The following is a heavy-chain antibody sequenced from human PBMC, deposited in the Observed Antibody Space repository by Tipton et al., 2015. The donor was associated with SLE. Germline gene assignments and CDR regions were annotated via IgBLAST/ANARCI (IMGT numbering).Heavy chain of an antibody. CDR1: GGSIGSSSYY. V-gene: IGHV4-39*01. CDR2: IYYSGST. CDR3: ARGNGWFDP. J-gene: IGHJ5*02. Sequence: TLSLTCTVSGGSIGSSSYYWGWIRQPPGKGLEWIGSIYYSGSTYYNPSLKSRVTISVDTSKNQFSLKLSSVTAADTAVYYCARGNGWFDPWGQGTLVTVSS.